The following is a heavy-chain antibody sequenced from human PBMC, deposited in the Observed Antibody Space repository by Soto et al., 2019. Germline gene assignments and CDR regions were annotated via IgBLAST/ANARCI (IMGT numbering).Heavy chain of an antibody. V-gene: IGHV1-18*04. CDR3: ARRKAARPLKSDY. CDR1: GYAFTSFG. D-gene: IGHD6-6*01. CDR2: INTYNGDT. J-gene: IGHJ4*02. Sequence: QVPLVQSGAEARKPGASVKVSCRASGYAFTSFGISWVRQAPGQGLEWMGWINTYNGDTTYAQKFQGRVIITTDASTRMTYMELRSLSSDDTAVYFCARRKAARPLKSDYWGQGTLVTVSS.